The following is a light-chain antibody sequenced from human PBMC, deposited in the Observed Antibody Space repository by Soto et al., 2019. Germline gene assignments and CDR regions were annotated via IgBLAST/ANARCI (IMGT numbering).Light chain of an antibody. Sequence: QSVLPQPPSVSGAPGQSVTISCTGSSSNIGAGYDVHWYQQRPGTAPKLLIYGNKNRPSGVPDRFSGSKSGTSASLAITGLQAEDEADYYCQSYDSSLSVSYVFGTGTKVTVL. CDR2: GNK. J-gene: IGLJ1*01. CDR3: QSYDSSLSVSYV. V-gene: IGLV1-40*01. CDR1: SSNIGAGYD.